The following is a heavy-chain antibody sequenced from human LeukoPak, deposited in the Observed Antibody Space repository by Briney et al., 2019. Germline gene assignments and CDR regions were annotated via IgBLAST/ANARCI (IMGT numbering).Heavy chain of an antibody. CDR2: IYYSGST. Sequence: PSETLSLTCTVSGGSISNYYWSWIRQPPGKGLEWIGYIYYSGSTNYNPSLKSRVTISVDTSKNQFSLKLSSVTAADTAVYYCARGMAATRPKGYCSGGSCYYHYYYMDVWGKGTTVTVSS. J-gene: IGHJ6*03. D-gene: IGHD2-15*01. V-gene: IGHV4-59*12. CDR3: ARGMAATRPKGYCSGGSCYYHYYYMDV. CDR1: GGSISNYY.